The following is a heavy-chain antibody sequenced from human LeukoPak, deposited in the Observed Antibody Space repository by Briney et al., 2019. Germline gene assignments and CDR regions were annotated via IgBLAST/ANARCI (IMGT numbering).Heavy chain of an antibody. CDR3: ARVVVVAATLFPDY. D-gene: IGHD2-15*01. J-gene: IGHJ4*02. CDR1: GGSISSYY. CDR2: INHSGST. Sequence: PSETLSLTCTVSGGSISSYYWSWIRQPPGKGLEWIGEINHSGSTNYNPSLKSRVTISVDTSKNQFSLKLSSVTAADTAVYYCARVVVVAATLFPDYWGQGTLVTVSS. V-gene: IGHV4-34*01.